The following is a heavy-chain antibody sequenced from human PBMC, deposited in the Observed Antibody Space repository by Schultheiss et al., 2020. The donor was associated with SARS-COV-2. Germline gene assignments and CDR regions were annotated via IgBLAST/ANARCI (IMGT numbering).Heavy chain of an antibody. V-gene: IGHV3-23*01. D-gene: IGHD2-15*01. CDR1: GFTFSSYA. CDR2: ISGSGGST. Sequence: GGSLRLSCVVSGFTFSSYAMSWVRQAPGKGLEWVSAISGSGGSTYYADSVKGRFTISRDNSKNTLYLQMNSLRAEDTAVYYCAKSGGYCSGGSCPGRLNYYYYGMDVWGQGTTVTVSS. CDR3: AKSGGYCSGGSCPGRLNYYYYGMDV. J-gene: IGHJ6*02.